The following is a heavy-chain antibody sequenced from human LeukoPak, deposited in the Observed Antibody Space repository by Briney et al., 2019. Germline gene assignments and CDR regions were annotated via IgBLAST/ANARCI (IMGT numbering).Heavy chain of an antibody. Sequence: SETLSLTCAVYGGSFSGYYWSWIRQPPGKGLEWIGEINHSGSTNYNPSLKSRVTISVDTSKNQFSLKLSSVTAADTAGYYCARGLGQPYYYYYHMDVWGKGTTVTVSS. V-gene: IGHV4-34*01. D-gene: IGHD6-13*01. CDR2: INHSGST. CDR3: ARGLGQPYYYYYHMDV. J-gene: IGHJ6*03. CDR1: GGSFSGYY.